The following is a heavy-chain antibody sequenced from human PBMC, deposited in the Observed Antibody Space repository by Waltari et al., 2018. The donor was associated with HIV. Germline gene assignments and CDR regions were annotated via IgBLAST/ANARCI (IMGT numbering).Heavy chain of an antibody. J-gene: IGHJ6*02. CDR1: GGSISSSSYY. Sequence: QVQLRESGPGLVKPSETLSLTCTLSGGSISSSSYYWGWFRQPPGKGLEWIGSISYSESTYYNPSLKSRVTISVDTSKNQFSLKLTSVTAADTALYYCARAYSTYEYYYYGLDVWGQGATVTVSS. V-gene: IGHV4-39*01. CDR3: ARAYSTYEYYYYGLDV. CDR2: ISYSEST. D-gene: IGHD4-4*01.